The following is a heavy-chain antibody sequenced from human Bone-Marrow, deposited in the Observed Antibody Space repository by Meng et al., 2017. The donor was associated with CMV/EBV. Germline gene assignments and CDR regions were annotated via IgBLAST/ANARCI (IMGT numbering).Heavy chain of an antibody. Sequence: SEPLSLTCTVSGGSISSYYWSWIRQPPGKGLEWIGYIYYSGSTNYNPSLKSRVTISVDTSKNQFSLKLSSVTAADTAVYYCARFGRHYYDSSGFVFDYWGQGTLVTVSS. CDR3: ARFGRHYYDSSGFVFDY. CDR2: IYYSGST. J-gene: IGHJ4*02. D-gene: IGHD3-22*01. V-gene: IGHV4-59*01. CDR1: GGSISSYY.